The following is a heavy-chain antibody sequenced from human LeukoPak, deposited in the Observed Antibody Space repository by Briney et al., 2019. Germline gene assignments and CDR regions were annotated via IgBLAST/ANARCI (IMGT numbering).Heavy chain of an antibody. D-gene: IGHD1-26*01. CDR3: ASSEGGSYSTQVNYFDY. Sequence: GGSLRLSYAASGFTFSSYEMNWVRQAPGKGLEWVSYISSSGSTIYYADSVKGRFTISRDNAKNSLYLQMNSLRAEDTAVYYCASSEGGSYSTQVNYFDYWGQGTLVTVSS. J-gene: IGHJ4*02. V-gene: IGHV3-48*03. CDR2: ISSSGSTI. CDR1: GFTFSSYE.